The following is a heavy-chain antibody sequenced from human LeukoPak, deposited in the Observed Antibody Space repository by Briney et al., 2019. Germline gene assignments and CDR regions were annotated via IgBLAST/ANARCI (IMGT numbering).Heavy chain of an antibody. Sequence: SGGSLRLSCAASGFTFSNYWMHWVRQAPGKGLVWVSRINTDGRSTSYVDSVKGRFTISRDNAKNTLYLQMNSLRAEDTAVYYCARDPRQLLWFGEPWFDPWGQGTLVTVSS. D-gene: IGHD3-10*01. CDR3: ARDPRQLLWFGEPWFDP. CDR2: INTDGRST. J-gene: IGHJ5*02. CDR1: GFTFSNYW. V-gene: IGHV3-74*01.